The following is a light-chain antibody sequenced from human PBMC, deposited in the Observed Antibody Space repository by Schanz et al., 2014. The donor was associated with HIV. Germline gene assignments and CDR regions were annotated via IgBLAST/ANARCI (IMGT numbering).Light chain of an antibody. Sequence: QSVLTQPPSVSGAPGQRVTISCTGSSSNIGASYDVHWYQQHPGKAPKLMIYDVTNRPSGVSNRFSGSKSGNTASLTISGLQAEDETDYYCSSYSTSDTLVFGGGTKLTVL. CDR3: SSYSTSDTLV. CDR1: SSNIGASYD. J-gene: IGLJ2*01. CDR2: DVT. V-gene: IGLV1-40*01.